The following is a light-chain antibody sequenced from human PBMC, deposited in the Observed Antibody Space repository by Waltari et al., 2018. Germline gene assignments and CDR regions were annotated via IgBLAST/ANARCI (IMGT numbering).Light chain of an antibody. CDR3: QQYSSYWT. J-gene: IGKJ1*01. CDR2: KAS. Sequence: DIQMTQSPSNLSASVGDRVTITGRASQRIDIWLAWYPQKPGKAPKLLNYKASSLENGVPSRFSGSGSGTEFTLTITSLQPDDFATYYCQQYSSYWTFGQGTKVAFK. V-gene: IGKV1-5*03. CDR1: QRIDIW.